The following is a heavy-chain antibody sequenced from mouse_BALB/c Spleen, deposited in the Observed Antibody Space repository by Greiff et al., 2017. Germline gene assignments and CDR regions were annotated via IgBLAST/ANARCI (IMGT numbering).Heavy chain of an antibody. J-gene: IGHJ4*01. CDR3: ARDAYYGNYAMDY. CDR1: GYSITSGYY. CDR2: ISYDGSN. D-gene: IGHD2-10*01. V-gene: IGHV3-6*02. Sequence: DVQLQESGPGLVKPSQSLSLTCSVTGYSITSGYYWNWIRQFPGNKLEWMGYISYDGSNNYNPSLNNRISITRDTSKNQFFLKLNSVTTEDTATYYGARDAYYGNYAMDYWGQGTSVTVSS.